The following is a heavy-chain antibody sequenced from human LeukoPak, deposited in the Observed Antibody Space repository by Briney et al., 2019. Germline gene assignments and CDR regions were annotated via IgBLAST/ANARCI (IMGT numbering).Heavy chain of an antibody. CDR1: GYTFTSYG. D-gene: IGHD1/OR15-1a*01. V-gene: IGHV1-18*01. CDR2: ISAYNGNT. J-gene: IGHJ6*02. CDR3: ARVFTRTYYYGMDV. Sequence: ASVKVSCKASGYTFTSYGISWARQAPGQGLGWMGWISAYNGNTNYAQKLQGRVTMTTDTSTSTAYMELRSLRSDDTAVYYCARVFTRTYYYGMDVWGQGTTVTVSS.